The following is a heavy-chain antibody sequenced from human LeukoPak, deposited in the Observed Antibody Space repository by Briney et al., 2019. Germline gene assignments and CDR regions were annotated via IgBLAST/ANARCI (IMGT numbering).Heavy chain of an antibody. J-gene: IGHJ2*01. CDR1: GFTFSSYW. CDR3: ARPSLIATSNWYFEL. V-gene: IGHV3-74*01. CDR2: ISSDGSST. D-gene: IGHD2/OR15-2a*01. Sequence: SGGSLRLSCAASGFTFSSYWMHWVRQAPGKGLVWVSRISSDGSSTTYADSVKGRFTISRDNAKNTVYLQMNSLRAEDTAANYCARPSLIATSNWYFELWGRGTLVTVSS.